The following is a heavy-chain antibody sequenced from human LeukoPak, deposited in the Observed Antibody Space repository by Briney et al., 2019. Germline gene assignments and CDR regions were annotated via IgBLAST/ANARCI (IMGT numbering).Heavy chain of an antibody. J-gene: IGHJ3*02. CDR2: ISSSSSYI. CDR1: GFTFSSYS. V-gene: IGHV3-21*01. Sequence: GGSLRLSCAASGFTFSSYSMNWVRQAPEEGLEWVSSISSSSSYIYYADSVKGRFTISRDNAKNSLYLQMNSLRAEDTAVYYCARVADCSSTSCYRNRNAFDIWGQGTMVTVSS. D-gene: IGHD2-2*01. CDR3: ARVADCSSTSCYRNRNAFDI.